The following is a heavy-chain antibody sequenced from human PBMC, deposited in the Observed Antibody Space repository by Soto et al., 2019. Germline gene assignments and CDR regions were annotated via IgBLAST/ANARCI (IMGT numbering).Heavy chain of an antibody. Sequence: SETLSLTCGVSGGTVASSHWWSWVRQSPGRGLEWIGNVYHTGDTNFNPSLQSRVTFSVHKSNNQFSLRLTSVTAADTAVYFCAREIVTAGGNNYFDPWGPGTLVTVSS. CDR3: AREIVTAGGNNYFDP. V-gene: IGHV4-4*02. J-gene: IGHJ5*02. CDR1: GGTVASSHW. CDR2: VYHTGDT. D-gene: IGHD2-21*02.